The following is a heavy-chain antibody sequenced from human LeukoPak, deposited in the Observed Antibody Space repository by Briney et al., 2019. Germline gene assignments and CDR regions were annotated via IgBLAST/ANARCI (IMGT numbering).Heavy chain of an antibody. CDR2: INPNSGGT. V-gene: IGHV1-2*02. J-gene: IGHJ4*02. D-gene: IGHD5-12*01. Sequence: ASVKVSCKASGYTFTGYYMHWVRQAPGQGLEWMGWINPNSGGTNYAQKFQGRATMTRDTSISTAYMELSRLRSDDTAVYYCASSRGYSGYEPFDYWGQGTLVTVSS. CDR3: ASSRGYSGYEPFDY. CDR1: GYTFTGYY.